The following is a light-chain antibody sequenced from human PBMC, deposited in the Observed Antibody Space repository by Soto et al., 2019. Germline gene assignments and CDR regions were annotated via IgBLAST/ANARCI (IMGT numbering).Light chain of an antibody. J-gene: IGLJ1*01. CDR1: SSDVGFYNY. Sequence: QSALTQPASVSGSPGQSIAISCTGSSSDVGFYNYVSWYQQHPGEVPKLIIFEVSNRPSGVSNRFSGSKSGNTASLTISGLQAQDEAACYCSSYTTSSTRVFGTGTKLTVL. CDR3: SSYTTSSTRV. CDR2: EVS. V-gene: IGLV2-14*01.